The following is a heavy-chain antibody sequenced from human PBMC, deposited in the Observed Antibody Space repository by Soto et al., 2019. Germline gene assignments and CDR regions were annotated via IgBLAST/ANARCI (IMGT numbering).Heavy chain of an antibody. CDR3: ARGPSRDYYGSRRYSMKPSDP. Sequence: QLQLQESGSGRVKPSQTLSLTCTVSGGSISSGGYSWSWIRQTPGKGLEWLGCIYYSGGTYYNPSLRSRVSISVDRSKNQFSLRLTSVTAADTAVYYCARGPSRDYYGSRRYSMKPSDPWGQGTLVTVSS. CDR2: IYYSGGT. D-gene: IGHD3-22*01. V-gene: IGHV4-30-2*01. CDR1: GGSISSGGYS. J-gene: IGHJ5*02.